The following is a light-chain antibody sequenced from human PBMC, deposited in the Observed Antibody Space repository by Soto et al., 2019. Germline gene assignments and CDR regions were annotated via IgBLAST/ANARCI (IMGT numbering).Light chain of an antibody. Sequence: QTVVTQPASLSGSPGQSITISCTGTSSDVGAYNYVSWYQHHPGKAPKLLIYDVSTRPSRVSNRFSGSKSGNTASLTISGLQAEDEADYYCSSYTSSSTVVFGGGTQLTVL. CDR3: SSYTSSSTVV. V-gene: IGLV2-14*01. CDR1: SSDVGAYNY. J-gene: IGLJ2*01. CDR2: DVS.